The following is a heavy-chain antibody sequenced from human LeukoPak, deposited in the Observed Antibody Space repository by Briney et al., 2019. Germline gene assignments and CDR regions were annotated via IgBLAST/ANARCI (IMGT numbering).Heavy chain of an antibody. CDR3: ASPIESGGYYPA. J-gene: IGHJ4*02. Sequence: GGSLRLSCAASGFIFRNYGMNWVRQAPGKGLEWVSVIYSGGSTYYADSVKGRFTISRDNSKNTLYLQMNSLRAEDTAVYYCASPIESGGYYPAWGQGTLVAVSS. CDR1: GFIFRNYG. D-gene: IGHD1-26*01. V-gene: IGHV3-53*01. CDR2: IYSGGST.